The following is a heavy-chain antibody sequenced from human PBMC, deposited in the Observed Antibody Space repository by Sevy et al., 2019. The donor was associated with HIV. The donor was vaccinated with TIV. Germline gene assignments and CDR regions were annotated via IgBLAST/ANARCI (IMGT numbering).Heavy chain of an antibody. Sequence: GGSLRLSCEVSGFTFGYFAMSWVRQAPGKGLEWVSGISPNGATSHYAASVRGRFTISRDNSKNRVYLQMSSLRAEDTAQYYCAKDTSGWYDALDQWGLGTLVTVSS. J-gene: IGHJ4*02. D-gene: IGHD6-19*01. CDR2: ISPNGATS. CDR1: GFTFGYFA. CDR3: AKDTSGWYDALDQ. V-gene: IGHV3-23*01.